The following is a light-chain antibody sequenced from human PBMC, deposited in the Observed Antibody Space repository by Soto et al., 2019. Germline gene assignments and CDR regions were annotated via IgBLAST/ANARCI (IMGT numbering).Light chain of an antibody. CDR2: GAS. V-gene: IGKV3-20*01. CDR1: QSVTSSY. CDR3: QQYGKLPIT. J-gene: IGKJ5*01. Sequence: EVVLTQSPGTLSLSPGERATLSCRASQSVTSSYLTWYQQKPGQAPRLLIYGASTRAAGIPDRFSGSGSGTDFTLTISSLEPEDFAVYYCQQYGKLPITFGQGTRPEI.